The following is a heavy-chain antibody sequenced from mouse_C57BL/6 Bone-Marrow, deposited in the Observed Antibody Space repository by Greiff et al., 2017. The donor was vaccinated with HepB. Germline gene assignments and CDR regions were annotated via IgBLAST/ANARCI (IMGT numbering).Heavy chain of an antibody. CDR1: GFSLTSYA. D-gene: IGHD1-1*01. V-gene: IGHV2-9-1*01. CDR2: IWTGGGT. CDR3: ARSAYYYGSPYYYAMDY. Sequence: VMLVGSGPGLVAPSQSLSITCTVSGFSLTSYAISWVRQPPGKVLEWLGVIWTGGGTNYNSALKSRLSISKDNSKSQVFLKMNSLQTDDTARYYCARSAYYYGSPYYYAMDYWGQGTSVTVSS. J-gene: IGHJ4*01.